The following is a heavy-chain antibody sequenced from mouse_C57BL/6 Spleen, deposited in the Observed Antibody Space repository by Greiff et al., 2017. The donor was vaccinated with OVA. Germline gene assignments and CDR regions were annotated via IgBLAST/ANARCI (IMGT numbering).Heavy chain of an antibody. D-gene: IGHD4-1*01. CDR2: IWSGGST. CDR1: GFSLTSYG. J-gene: IGHJ2*01. CDR3: ASLNWEGYFDY. V-gene: IGHV2-2*01. Sequence: VHLVESGPGLVQPSQSLSITCTVSGFSLTSYGVHWVRQSPGKGLEWLGVIWSGGSTDYNAAFISRLSISKDNSKSQVFFKMNSLQADDTAIYYCASLNWEGYFDYWGQGTTLTVSS.